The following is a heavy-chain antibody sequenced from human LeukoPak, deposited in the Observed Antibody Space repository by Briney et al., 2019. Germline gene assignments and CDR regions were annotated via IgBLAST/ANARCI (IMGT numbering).Heavy chain of an antibody. CDR3: AREETTRSQRAFDY. D-gene: IGHD2-15*01. J-gene: IGHJ4*02. Sequence: SETLSLTCTVSGGSISSYFWSCIRQPAGKGLEWIGRIHTSGTTNYSPSLKSRLTMSVDTSKSQFSLELTSVTAADTAVYYCAREETTRSQRAFDYWGQGSLVTVSS. V-gene: IGHV4-4*07. CDR2: IHTSGTT. CDR1: GGSISSYF.